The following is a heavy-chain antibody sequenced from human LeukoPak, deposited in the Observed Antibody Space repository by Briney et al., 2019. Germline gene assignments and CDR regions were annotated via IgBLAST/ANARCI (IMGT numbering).Heavy chain of an antibody. D-gene: IGHD1/OR15-1a*01. CDR3: ATSESQTRFDY. J-gene: IGHJ4*02. CDR2: IFPGDSDT. V-gene: IGHV5-51*01. CDR1: GYTFTTYW. Sequence: RGESLKISCQSSGYTFTTYWIGWLRQMPGKGLEWMGIIFPGDSDTLYSRSFEGQVTISADKSITTAYLQWSSLKASDTAIYYCATSESQTRFDYWGQGTLVTVSS.